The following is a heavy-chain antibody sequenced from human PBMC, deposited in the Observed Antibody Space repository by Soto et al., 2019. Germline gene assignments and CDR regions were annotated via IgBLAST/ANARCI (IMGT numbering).Heavy chain of an antibody. CDR3: ARQQSITIFGVVIIPVLDPGGWFDP. CDR2: IYYSGST. Sequence: SETLSLTCTVSGGSISSSSYYWGWIRQPPGKGLEWIGSIYYSGSTYYNPSLKSRVTISVDTSKNQFPLKLSSVTAADTAVYYRARQQSITIFGVVIIPVLDPGGWFDPWGQGTLVTVSS. V-gene: IGHV4-39*01. CDR1: GGSISSSSYY. J-gene: IGHJ5*02. D-gene: IGHD3-3*01.